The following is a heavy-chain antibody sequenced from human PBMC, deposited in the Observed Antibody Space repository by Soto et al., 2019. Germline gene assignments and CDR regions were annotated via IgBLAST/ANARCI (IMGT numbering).Heavy chain of an antibody. D-gene: IGHD2-2*01. CDR2: IXXSXXXX. V-gene: IGHV3-21*01. CDR3: ARGPSSLTRFDY. J-gene: IGHJ4*02. Sequence: GGSLRLSCAASGFTFSSYSMNWVRQAPGKGLXGVXSIXXSXXXXXYXXSVKGRFTISRDNAKNSLYLQMNSLRADDTAVYYCARGPSSLTRFDYWGQGTLVTASS. CDR1: GFTFSSYS.